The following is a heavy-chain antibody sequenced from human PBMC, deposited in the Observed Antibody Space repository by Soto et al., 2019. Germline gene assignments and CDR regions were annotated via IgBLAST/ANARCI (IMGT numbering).Heavy chain of an antibody. CDR2: IIPIFGTA. J-gene: IGHJ6*02. V-gene: IGHV1-69*13. CDR3: ARDIVGATPGGMDV. D-gene: IGHD1-26*01. Sequence: SVKVSCKASGGTFSSYAISWVLQAPGQGLEWMGGIIPIFGTANYAQKFQGRVTITADESTSTAYMELSSLRSEDTAVYYCARDIVGATPGGMDVWGQGTTVTVSS. CDR1: GGTFSSYA.